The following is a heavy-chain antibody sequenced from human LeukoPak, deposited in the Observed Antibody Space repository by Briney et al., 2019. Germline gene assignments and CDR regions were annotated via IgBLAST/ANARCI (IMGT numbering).Heavy chain of an antibody. CDR1: GFTFGDYA. CDR3: TNPGPKYCSGGSCPGNY. J-gene: IGHJ4*02. V-gene: IGHV3-49*03. CDR2: IRSKAYGGTT. D-gene: IGHD2-15*01. Sequence: HTGGSLRLSCTASGFTFGDYAMSWFRQAPGKGLEWVGFIRSKAYGGTTEYAASVKGRFTISRDDSKSIAYLQMNSLKTEDTAVYYCTNPGPKYCSGGSCPGNYWGQGTLVTVSS.